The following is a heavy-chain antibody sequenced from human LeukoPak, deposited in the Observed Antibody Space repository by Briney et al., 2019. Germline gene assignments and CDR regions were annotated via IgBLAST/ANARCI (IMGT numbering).Heavy chain of an antibody. Sequence: GGSLRLSCAASGFTFSDYGMSWVRQAPGKGLEWISSISSTGGTTYYADSVKGRFTISRDNSKNTLFLQVNSLRAEDTAIYYCAKNGDRGAYCSGGSCYPYYYYYMDVWGKGTTVTISS. J-gene: IGHJ6*03. D-gene: IGHD2-15*01. CDR3: AKNGDRGAYCSGGSCYPYYYYYMDV. CDR2: ISSTGGTT. V-gene: IGHV3-23*01. CDR1: GFTFSDYG.